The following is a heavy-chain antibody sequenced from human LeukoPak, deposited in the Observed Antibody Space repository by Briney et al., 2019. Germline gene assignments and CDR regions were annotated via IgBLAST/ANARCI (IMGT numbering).Heavy chain of an antibody. J-gene: IGHJ4*02. CDR3: GKEVERHFDLKY. CDR2: FSGGGDS. CDR1: GFTSGIYA. Sequence: GGSLRLSCAASGFTSGIYAVSWVRQAPGKGLEWVSAFSGGGDSYYADSVKGRFTISRDNSKKILYLQMNSLRAEDTAVYYCGKEVERHFDLKYWGQGTLVTVSS. V-gene: IGHV3-23*01.